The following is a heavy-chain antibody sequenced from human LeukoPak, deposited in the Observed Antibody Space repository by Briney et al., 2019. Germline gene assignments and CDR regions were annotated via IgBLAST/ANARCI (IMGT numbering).Heavy chain of an antibody. D-gene: IGHD2-15*01. CDR3: ARTTEGYCRGRSCYSYYYYMDV. CDR1: GGSISSYY. CDR2: IYYSGST. J-gene: IGHJ6*03. V-gene: IGHV4-59*01. Sequence: SETLSLTCTDSGGSISSYYWSWIRQPPGKGLEWIGYIYYSGSTNYDPSLKSRVTISVDTSKNQFSLKLSSVTAADTAVYYCARTTEGYCRGRSCYSYYYYMDVWGKGTTVTVSS.